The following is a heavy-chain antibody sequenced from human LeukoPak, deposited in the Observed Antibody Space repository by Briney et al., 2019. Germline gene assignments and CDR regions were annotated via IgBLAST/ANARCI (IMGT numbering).Heavy chain of an antibody. D-gene: IGHD3-10*01. V-gene: IGHV3-23*01. CDR3: AKRGAYFGGFDY. J-gene: IGHJ4*02. Sequence: AGSLRLSCAASGFTFRNYDMSWVRQAPGKGLEWVSSVSGSGDDTYYADSVKGRFTISRDHSKSTLYLQMNSLRAEDTAVYYCAKRGAYFGGFDYWGQGTLVTVSS. CDR1: GFTFRNYD. CDR2: VSGSGDDT.